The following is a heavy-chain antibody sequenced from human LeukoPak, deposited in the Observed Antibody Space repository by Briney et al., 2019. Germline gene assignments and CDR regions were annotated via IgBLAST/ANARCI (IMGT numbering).Heavy chain of an antibody. J-gene: IGHJ2*01. CDR3: ARSTIAVGRYWYFDL. V-gene: IGHV4-59*01. D-gene: IGHD2-15*01. Sequence: SETLSLTCTVSGGSISSYYWSWIRQPPGKGPEWIGYIYYSGSTNYNPSLKSRVTISVDTSKNQFSLRLSSVTAADTAVYYCARSTIAVGRYWYFDLWGRGTLFTVSS. CDR2: IYYSGST. CDR1: GGSISSYY.